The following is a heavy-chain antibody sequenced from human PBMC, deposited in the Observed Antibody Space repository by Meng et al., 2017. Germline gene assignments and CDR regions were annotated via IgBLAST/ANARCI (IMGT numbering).Heavy chain of an antibody. D-gene: IGHD5-24*01. CDR1: GGTFSSYT. Sequence: SVKVSCKASGGTFSSYTISWVRQAPGQGLEWMGRIIPILGIANYAQKFQGRVTITADKSTSTAYMELSSLRSEDTAVYYCARDEMATIQENYGMDVWGQGNTVNGAS. J-gene: IGHJ6*02. V-gene: IGHV1-69*04. CDR2: IIPILGIA. CDR3: ARDEMATIQENYGMDV.